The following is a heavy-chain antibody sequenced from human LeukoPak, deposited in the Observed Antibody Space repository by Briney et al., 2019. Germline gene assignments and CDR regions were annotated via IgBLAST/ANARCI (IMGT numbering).Heavy chain of an antibody. CDR1: GGTFSSYA. CDR3: ARGVEMATINSFDY. J-gene: IGHJ4*02. V-gene: IGHV1-69*13. Sequence: SVKVSCKASGGTFSSYAISWVRQAPGQGLEWMGGIIPIFGTANYAQKFQGRVTITADESTSTAYMELSSLRSEDTAVYYCARGVEMATINSFDYWGQGTLVTVSS. D-gene: IGHD5-24*01. CDR2: IIPIFGTA.